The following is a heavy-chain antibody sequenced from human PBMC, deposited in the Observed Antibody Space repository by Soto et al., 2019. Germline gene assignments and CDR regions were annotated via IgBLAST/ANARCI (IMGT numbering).Heavy chain of an antibody. CDR3: AREAAGILNWFDP. V-gene: IGHV4-31*03. Sequence: QVQLQESGPGLVKPSQTLSLTCTVSGGSISSGGYYWSWIRQHPGKGLEWIGYIYHSGSTYYNPSLKGRFTISVDTSKNQFSLKLSSVTAGDTAVYYCAREAAGILNWFDPWGKGTLFTVSS. D-gene: IGHD6-25*01. J-gene: IGHJ5*02. CDR1: GGSISSGGYY. CDR2: IYHSGST.